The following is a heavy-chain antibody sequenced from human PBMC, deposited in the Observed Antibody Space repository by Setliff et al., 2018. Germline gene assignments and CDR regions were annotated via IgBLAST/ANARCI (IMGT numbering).Heavy chain of an antibody. V-gene: IGHV1-3*01. CDR2: INVGNGNT. CDR3: ARDWTVWFGELSGWFDP. Sequence: ASVKVSCKASGYTFSNYNMHWVRQAPGQRLEWMGWINVGNGNTKYSQKFQGRVTITRDTSASTAYMELSSLRSEDTAVYYCARDWTVWFGELSGWFDPWGQGTLVTVSS. D-gene: IGHD3-10*01. CDR1: GYTFSNYN. J-gene: IGHJ5*02.